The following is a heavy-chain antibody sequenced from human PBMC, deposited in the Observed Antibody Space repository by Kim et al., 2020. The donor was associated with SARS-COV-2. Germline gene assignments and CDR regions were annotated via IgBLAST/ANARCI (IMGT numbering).Heavy chain of an antibody. CDR2: MKSGGSVI. D-gene: IGHD2-2*02. J-gene: IGHJ5*02. CDR1: GFTFSSSW. V-gene: IGHV3-74*01. CDR3: ATAGGYRVDT. Sequence: GGSLRLSCEASGFTFSSSWMHWVRQAPGEGLMWVSRMKSGGSVINYADSVKGRFTVSRDNAKNTLYLQMSSLRVEDTALYYCATAGGYRVDTWGQGTLVT.